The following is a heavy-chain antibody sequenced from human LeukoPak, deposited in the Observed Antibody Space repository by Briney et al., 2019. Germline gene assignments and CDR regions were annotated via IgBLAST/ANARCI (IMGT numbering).Heavy chain of an antibody. CDR1: GYSFTSYW. V-gene: IGHV5-10-1*01. J-gene: IGHJ4*02. Sequence: GESLKISCKGSGYSFTSYWISWVHQLPGKVLEWMGRIDPSDSYNNYSSYFQGHVTISADKSISTAYLQWSSLKASGPAMYYCARLRGYSYGEQYYFDYWGQGTLVTVSS. CDR2: IDPSDSYN. CDR3: ARLRGYSYGEQYYFDY. D-gene: IGHD5-18*01.